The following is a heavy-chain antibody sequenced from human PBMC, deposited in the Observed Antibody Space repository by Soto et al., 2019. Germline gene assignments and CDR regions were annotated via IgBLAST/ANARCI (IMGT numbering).Heavy chain of an antibody. V-gene: IGHV3-48*01. J-gene: IGHJ6*02. CDR1: GFRLSDYS. D-gene: IGHD3-3*01. CDR3: AREVRATIFGVVKIRYYYYYGMDV. Sequence: PGGSLRLSCAASGFRLSDYSMNWVRQAPGKGLEWVSYISYNSITIHYADSVKGRFTISRDNSKNTLYLQMNSLRAEDTAVYYCAREVRATIFGVVKIRYYYYYGMDVWGQGTTVTVSS. CDR2: ISYNSITI.